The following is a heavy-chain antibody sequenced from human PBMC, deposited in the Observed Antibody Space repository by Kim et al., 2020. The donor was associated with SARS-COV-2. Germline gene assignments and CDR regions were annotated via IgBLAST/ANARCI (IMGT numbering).Heavy chain of an antibody. V-gene: IGHV3-20*01. Sequence: GGSLRLSCAASGFTFDDYGMSWVRQAPGKGLEWVSGINWNGRNRGYADSVKGRFTISRDNAKNSLYLQMNSLRAEDTALYHCARASGSYILSDFDFWGQGTLVTVSS. CDR1: GFTFDDYG. CDR3: ARASGSYILSDFDF. J-gene: IGHJ4*02. D-gene: IGHD1-26*01. CDR2: INWNGRNR.